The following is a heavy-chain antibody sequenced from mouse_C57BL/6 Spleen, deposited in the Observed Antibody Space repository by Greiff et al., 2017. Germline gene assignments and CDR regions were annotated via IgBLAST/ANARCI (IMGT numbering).Heavy chain of an antibody. V-gene: IGHV1-52*01. J-gene: IGHJ2*01. CDR1: GYTFTSYW. CDR3: ARGPSITTVVAHYFDD. CDR2: IDPSDSET. Sequence: VQLQQPGAELVRPGSSVKLSCKASGYTFTSYWMHWVKQRPIQGLEWIGNIDPSDSETHYNQKFKDKATLTVDKSSSTAYMQLSSLTSEDSAVYYCARGPSITTVVAHYFDDWGQGTTLTVSS. D-gene: IGHD1-1*01.